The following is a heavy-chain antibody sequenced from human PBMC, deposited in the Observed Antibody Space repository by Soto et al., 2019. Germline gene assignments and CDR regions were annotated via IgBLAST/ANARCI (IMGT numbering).Heavy chain of an antibody. D-gene: IGHD3-10*01. J-gene: IGHJ5*02. V-gene: IGHV4-39*01. CDR3: ARQSRGGVNNWFDP. CDR1: GGSISGSTDF. CDR2: MYYTGST. Sequence: SETLSLTCTVSGGSISGSTDFWGWIRQPPGKGLEWIGTMYYTGSTYYNPSLKSRVTMSVDTSKNQFSLKLTSVTAADTAVYYCARQSRGGVNNWFDPWGQGALVTGSS.